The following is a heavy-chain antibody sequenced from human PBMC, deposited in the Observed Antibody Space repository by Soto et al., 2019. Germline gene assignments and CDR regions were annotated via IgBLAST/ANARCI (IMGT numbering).Heavy chain of an antibody. CDR2: INAANGDT. D-gene: IGHD6-13*01. Sequence: VAAVKVSCKASGYTFTSCGIHWVRQAPGQRLEWMGWINAANGDTKYSPKFQGRVTITRDTSASTAYMELSSLRSEDTAVYYCVRRHVSATGMASLDRWGQGTLVTVYS. V-gene: IGHV1-3*01. CDR1: GYTFTSCG. CDR3: VRRHVSATGMASLDR. J-gene: IGHJ5*02.